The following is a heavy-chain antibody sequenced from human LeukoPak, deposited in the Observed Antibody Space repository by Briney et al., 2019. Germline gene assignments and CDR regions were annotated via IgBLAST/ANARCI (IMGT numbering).Heavy chain of an antibody. CDR2: ISGSGGRS. CDR3: ARDSTTRGYYYDSSGSSPYDY. D-gene: IGHD3-22*01. J-gene: IGHJ4*02. Sequence: GGSLRLSCAASGFTFSSYSMSWVRQAPGKGLEWVSVISGSGGRSFSVDSVKGRFTISRDNSKNRLYLQMNSLRAEDTAVYYCARDSTTRGYYYDSSGSSPYDYWGQGTLVTVSS. V-gene: IGHV3-23*01. CDR1: GFTFSSYS.